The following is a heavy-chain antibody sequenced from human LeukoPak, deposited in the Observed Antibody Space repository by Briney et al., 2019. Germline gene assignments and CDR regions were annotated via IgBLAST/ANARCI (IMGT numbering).Heavy chain of an antibody. J-gene: IGHJ4*02. CDR2: IIPIFGTA. Sequence: SVKVSCKASGGTFSSYAISWVRQAPGQGLEWMGGIIPIFGTANYAQKFQGRVTITADKSTSTAYMELSSLRSEDTAVYYCARVSSYSSSWYGEEYYFDYWGQGTLVTVSS. CDR3: ARVSSYSSSWYGEEYYFDY. V-gene: IGHV1-69*06. D-gene: IGHD6-13*01. CDR1: GGTFSSYA.